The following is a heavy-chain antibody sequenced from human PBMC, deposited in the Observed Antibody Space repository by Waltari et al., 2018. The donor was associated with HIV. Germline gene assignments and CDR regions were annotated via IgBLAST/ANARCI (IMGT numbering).Heavy chain of an antibody. D-gene: IGHD5-12*01. CDR1: GFSLSNARMG. CDR3: ARIRAENIVATIGEFGLGDYYYGMDV. Sequence: QVTLKESGPVLVKPTETLTLTCTVSGFSLSNARMGVSWIRQPPGKALEWLAHIFSNDEKSYSTSLKSRLTISKDTSKSQVVLTMTNMDPVDTATYYCARIRAENIVATIGEFGLGDYYYGMDVWGQGTTVTVSS. V-gene: IGHV2-26*01. CDR2: IFSNDEK. J-gene: IGHJ6*02.